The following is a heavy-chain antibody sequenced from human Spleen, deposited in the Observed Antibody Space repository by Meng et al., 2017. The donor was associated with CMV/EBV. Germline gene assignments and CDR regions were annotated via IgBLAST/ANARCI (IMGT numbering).Heavy chain of an antibody. Sequence: QVAGQESGPGLVKPSTTLPPTCTVSGGSISSGDYYWSGIRQPPGKGLEWIGYIYYSGSTYYNPSLKSRVTMSVDTSKNQFSLRLSSVTAADTAVYYCARDPAPSYYDSSGYYYDSWGQGTLVTVSS. CDR1: GGSISSGDYY. J-gene: IGHJ5*01. V-gene: IGHV4-30-4*08. CDR3: ARDPAPSYYDSSGYYYDS. CDR2: IYYSGST. D-gene: IGHD3-22*01.